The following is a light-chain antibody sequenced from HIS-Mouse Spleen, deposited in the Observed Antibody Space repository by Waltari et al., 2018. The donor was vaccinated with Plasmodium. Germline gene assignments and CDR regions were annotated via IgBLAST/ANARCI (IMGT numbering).Light chain of an antibody. CDR1: SLCSNY. Sequence: SSELTQAPAVSVALGQPVRTPCQGDSLCSNYPSWYQQKPGQAPVLVIYGKNNRPSGIPDRFSGSSSGNTASLTITGAQAEDEADYYCNSRDSSGTHGVFGGGTKLTVL. CDR3: NSRDSSGTHGV. J-gene: IGLJ2*01. CDR2: GKN. V-gene: IGLV3-19*01.